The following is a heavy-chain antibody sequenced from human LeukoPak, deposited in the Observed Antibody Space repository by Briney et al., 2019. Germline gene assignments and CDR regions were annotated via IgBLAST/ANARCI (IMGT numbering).Heavy chain of an antibody. CDR3: ARVGSSIAARRDLDY. J-gene: IGHJ4*02. CDR1: GYTFTSYD. V-gene: IGHV1-8*03. Sequence: ASVKVSCKASGYTFTSYDINWVRQATGQGLEWMGWMNPNSGNTGYAQKFQGRVTITRNTSISTAYMELSSVRSEDTAVYYCARVGSSIAARRDLDYWGQGTLVTVSS. CDR2: MNPNSGNT. D-gene: IGHD6-6*01.